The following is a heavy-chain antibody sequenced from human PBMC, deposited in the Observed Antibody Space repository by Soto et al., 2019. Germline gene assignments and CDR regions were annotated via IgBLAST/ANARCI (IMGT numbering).Heavy chain of an antibody. CDR2: ISSSSSTI. D-gene: IGHD5-18*01. CDR1: ELTLDSDS. V-gene: IGHV3-48*01. Sequence: GRSPRISCAAYELTLDSDSMNCFGQAPGKGLEWVSYISSSSSTIYYADSVKGRFTISRDNAKNSLYLQMNSLRAEDTAVYYCASDYLSYGPFHYLGHGT. CDR3: ASDYLSYGPFHY. J-gene: IGHJ4*01.